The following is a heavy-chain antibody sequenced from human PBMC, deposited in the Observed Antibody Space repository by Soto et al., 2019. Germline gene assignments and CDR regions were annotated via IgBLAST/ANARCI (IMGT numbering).Heavy chain of an antibody. CDR3: ARQGVGAYGMDV. V-gene: IGHV5-10-1*01. D-gene: IGHD1-26*01. Sequence: PGESLKISCKGSGHSFTSYWISWVRQMPGKGLEWMGRIDPSDSYTNYSPSFQGHVTISADKSISTAYLQWSSLKASDTAMYYCARQGVGAYGMDVWGQGTTVTVSS. CDR1: GHSFTSYW. CDR2: IDPSDSYT. J-gene: IGHJ6*02.